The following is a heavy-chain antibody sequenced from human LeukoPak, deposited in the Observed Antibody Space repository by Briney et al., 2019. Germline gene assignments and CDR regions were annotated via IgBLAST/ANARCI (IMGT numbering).Heavy chain of an antibody. CDR2: IYTSGST. CDR3: ARGMTWIQLWLRSYNWFDP. Sequence: SETLSLTCTVSGGSISSYYWSWIRQPAGKGLEWIGRIYTSGSTNYNPSLKSRVTMSVDTSKNQFSLKLSSVTAADTAVYYCARGMTWIQLWLRSYNWFDPWGQGTLVTVSS. V-gene: IGHV4-4*07. CDR1: GGSISSYY. D-gene: IGHD5-18*01. J-gene: IGHJ5*02.